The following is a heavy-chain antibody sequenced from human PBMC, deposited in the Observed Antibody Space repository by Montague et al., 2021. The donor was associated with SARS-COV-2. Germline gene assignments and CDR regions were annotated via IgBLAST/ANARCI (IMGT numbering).Heavy chain of an antibody. CDR2: IYYSGGT. V-gene: IGHV4-39*01. CDR1: GGSISRSSYL. CDR3: ARHLNYRDYGGDDY. Sequence: SETLSLTCSVSGGSISRSSYLWGWIRQPPGKGLEWIGSIYYSGGTYSNSSLKSRVTISVDTSKNQFSLKLSSVTAADTAIYYCARHLNYRDYGGDDYWGQGTLVTVSS. D-gene: IGHD4-17*01. J-gene: IGHJ4*02.